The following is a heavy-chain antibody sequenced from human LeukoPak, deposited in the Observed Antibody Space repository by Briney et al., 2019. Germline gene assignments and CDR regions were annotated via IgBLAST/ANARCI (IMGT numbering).Heavy chain of an antibody. CDR3: ARDYGGLYYYYGMDV. CDR2: ISYDGSNK. CDR1: GFTFSSYV. D-gene: IGHD3-10*01. Sequence: GGSLRLSCAASGFTFSSYVMYWVRQAPGKGLEWVAVISYDGSNKYYADSVKGRFTISRDNSKNTLYLQMNSLRAEDTAVYYCARDYGGLYYYYGMDVWGQGTTVTVSS. J-gene: IGHJ6*02. V-gene: IGHV3-30-3*01.